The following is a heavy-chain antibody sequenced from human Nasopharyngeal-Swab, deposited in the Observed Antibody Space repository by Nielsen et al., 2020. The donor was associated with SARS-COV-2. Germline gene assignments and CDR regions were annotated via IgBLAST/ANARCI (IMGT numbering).Heavy chain of an antibody. V-gene: IGHV4-39*07. CDR2: IYYSGST. J-gene: IGHJ4*02. D-gene: IGHD2-2*01. CDR3: ARGHCSSTSCYPRPFDY. Sequence: WIRQPPGKGLEWIGSIYYSGSTYYNPSLKSRVTISVDTSKNQFSLKLSSVTAADTAVYCCARGHCSSTSCYPRPFDYWGQGTLVTVSS.